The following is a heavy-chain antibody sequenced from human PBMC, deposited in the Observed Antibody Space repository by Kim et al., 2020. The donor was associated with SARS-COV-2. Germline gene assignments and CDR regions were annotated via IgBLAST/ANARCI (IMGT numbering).Heavy chain of an antibody. CDR3: ARYASSPMTNWFDP. D-gene: IGHD6-13*01. Sequence: SPSFQGHVTISADKSISTAYLQWSSLKASDTAMYYCARYASSPMTNWFDPWGQGTLVTVSS. V-gene: IGHV5-10-1*01. J-gene: IGHJ5*02.